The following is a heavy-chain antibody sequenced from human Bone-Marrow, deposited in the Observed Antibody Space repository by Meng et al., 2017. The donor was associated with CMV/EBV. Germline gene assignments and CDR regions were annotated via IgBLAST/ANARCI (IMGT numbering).Heavy chain of an antibody. CDR2: IRYDGSNT. CDR3: AKGLSNYDSWGVCDH. D-gene: IGHD3-3*01. CDR1: GFSFGTYG. V-gene: IGHV3-30*02. J-gene: IGHJ4*02. Sequence: GESLKISCAASGFSFGTYGMHWVRQAPGKGLEWVSFIRYDGSNTYYADSVKGRFSISRDNSENMLYLQMGSLRPEDTAVYYCAKGLSNYDSWGVCDHWGQATLATFSS.